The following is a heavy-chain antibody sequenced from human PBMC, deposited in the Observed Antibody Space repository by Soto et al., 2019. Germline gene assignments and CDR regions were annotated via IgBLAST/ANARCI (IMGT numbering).Heavy chain of an antibody. Sequence: ASVKVSCKASGYTFTSYDINWVRQATGQGLEWMGWMNPNSGNTGYAQKFQGRVTTTRNTSISTAYMELSSLRSEDTAVYYCARGKTVTTFVNYYYYGMDVWGQGTTVTVSS. V-gene: IGHV1-8*01. CDR1: GYTFTSYD. J-gene: IGHJ6*02. D-gene: IGHD4-4*01. CDR2: MNPNSGNT. CDR3: ARGKTVTTFVNYYYYGMDV.